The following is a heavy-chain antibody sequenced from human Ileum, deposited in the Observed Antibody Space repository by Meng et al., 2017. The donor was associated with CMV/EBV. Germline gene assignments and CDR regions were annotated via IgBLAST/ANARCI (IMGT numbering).Heavy chain of an antibody. V-gene: IGHV3-74*01. D-gene: IGHD3-16*01. CDR3: ARGGPGAFDI. CDR2: ISSGGSHT. J-gene: IGHJ3*02. Sequence: GGSLRLSCAASGFAFSKYWMHWVRQVPGKGLLWVSYISSGGSHTTYADSVRGRFTISRDNAKNTLYLQMNSLRAEDTADYYCARGGPGAFDIWGQGTMVTVSS. CDR1: GFAFSKYW.